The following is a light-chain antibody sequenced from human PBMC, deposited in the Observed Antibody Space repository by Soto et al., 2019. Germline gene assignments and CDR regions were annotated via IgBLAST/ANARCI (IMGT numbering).Light chain of an antibody. Sequence: QSALTQPASVSGSPGQSITISCTGTSSDVGGYNYVSWYQQHPGKAPKLMIYEVSNRPSGVSNRFSGSKSGNTASLTISGLQAEDEADYYCAVWDASLTGWVFGGGTKVTVL. CDR1: SSDVGGYNY. CDR2: EVS. J-gene: IGLJ3*02. V-gene: IGLV2-14*01. CDR3: AVWDASLTGWV.